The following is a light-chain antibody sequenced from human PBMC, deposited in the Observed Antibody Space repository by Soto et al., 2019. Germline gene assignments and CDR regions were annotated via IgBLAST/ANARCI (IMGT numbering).Light chain of an antibody. J-gene: IGKJ1*01. CDR3: QQYGSSPFWT. V-gene: IGKV3-20*01. CDR2: DAS. Sequence: EIVLTQSPATLSLSPGERATLSCRASQSVSSYLAWYQQKPGQAPRLLIYDASNRATGIPARFSGSGSGTDFTLTVSRLEPEDFAVYYCQQYGSSPFWTFGQGTKVDIK. CDR1: QSVSSY.